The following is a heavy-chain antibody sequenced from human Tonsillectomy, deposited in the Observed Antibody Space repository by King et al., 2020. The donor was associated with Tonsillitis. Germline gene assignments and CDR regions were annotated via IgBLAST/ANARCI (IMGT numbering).Heavy chain of an antibody. D-gene: IGHD3-22*01. J-gene: IGHJ6*02. CDR1: GGTFSSYA. CDR3: WRRGQYDYDGSGYRGDYYCGMDV. V-gene: IGHV1-69*06. Sequence: QLVQSGAEAKKPGSSVKVSCKASGGTFSSYAISWVRQAPGQGLEWMGGIIPVFGAANYAPQFQGRVTITADKSTGTAYMELSSLRSEDTAVYYCWRRGQYDYDGSGYRGDYYCGMDVWGQGTTVTVSS. CDR2: IIPVFGAA.